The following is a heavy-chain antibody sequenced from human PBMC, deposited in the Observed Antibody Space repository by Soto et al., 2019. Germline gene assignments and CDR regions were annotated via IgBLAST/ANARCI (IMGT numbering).Heavy chain of an antibody. Sequence: QVQLVESGGGVVQPGRSLRLSCAASGFTFSSYALHWVRQAPGKGLEWVALISYDGSNKYYADSVKGRFTISRDNSKXTMXLQMNSLRAEDTAVYYCARDKRDLRFLEWSYYFDYWGQGTLVIVSS. CDR1: GFTFSSYA. CDR2: ISYDGSNK. V-gene: IGHV3-30-3*01. CDR3: ARDKRDLRFLEWSYYFDY. J-gene: IGHJ4*02. D-gene: IGHD3-3*01.